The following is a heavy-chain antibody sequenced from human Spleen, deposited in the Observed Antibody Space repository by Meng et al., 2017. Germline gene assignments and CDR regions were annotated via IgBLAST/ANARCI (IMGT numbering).Heavy chain of an antibody. Sequence: ESLKISCAASGFTFSNYAMSWVRQAPGKGLEWVSSISGSGGSTSYADSVKGRVTISRDNSKNTLYLQMNSLRAEDTAVYYCAKDRGDYVDYYFDYWGQGTLVTVSS. V-gene: IGHV3-23*01. CDR3: AKDRGDYVDYYFDY. J-gene: IGHJ4*02. D-gene: IGHD4-17*01. CDR1: GFTFSNYA. CDR2: ISGSGGST.